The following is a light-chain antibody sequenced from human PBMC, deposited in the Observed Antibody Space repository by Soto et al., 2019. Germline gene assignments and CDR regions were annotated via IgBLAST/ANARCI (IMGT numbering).Light chain of an antibody. CDR3: QQFSSYPLT. J-gene: IGKJ4*01. CDR2: GAS. CDR1: QSVSSNY. Sequence: EIVLKQSPGTLSLSPGERATLSCRASQSVSSNYLAWYQQKPGQAPRLLIYGASNRATGIPDRFSGSGSGTDFTLTISRLEPEDFAVYYCQQFSSYPLTFGGGTKVDIK. V-gene: IGKV3-20*01.